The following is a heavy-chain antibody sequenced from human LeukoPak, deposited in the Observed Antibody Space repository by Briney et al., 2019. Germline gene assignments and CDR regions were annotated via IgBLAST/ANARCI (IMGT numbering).Heavy chain of an antibody. D-gene: IGHD3-9*01. Sequence: SETLSLTCTVSGGSISRSSYYWGCIRQPPGKGLEWIGSIHYSGIIYYNPSLKSRVTISVDTSKNQFSLKLSSVTAADTAVYYCARGGLDILTGYYRHDAFDIWGQGTMVTVSS. CDR3: ARGGLDILTGYYRHDAFDI. CDR1: GGSISRSSYY. CDR2: IHYSGII. J-gene: IGHJ3*02. V-gene: IGHV4-39*07.